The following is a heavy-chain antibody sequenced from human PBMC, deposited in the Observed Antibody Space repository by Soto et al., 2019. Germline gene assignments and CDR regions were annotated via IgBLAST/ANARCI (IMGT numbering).Heavy chain of an antibody. V-gene: IGHV3-13*05. CDR2: ISAAGNP. CDR1: GFTFRNYD. Sequence: EVQLVESGGGLVQPGGSLRLSCEASGFTFRNYDMHWVRQGTGKGLEWVSGISAAGNPDYADSVEGRFTISREKAQNSFFLQMNSLRVGHTAVYYCARTDRDFYGLDVWGQGTTVIVSS. CDR3: ARTDRDFYGLDV. J-gene: IGHJ6*02.